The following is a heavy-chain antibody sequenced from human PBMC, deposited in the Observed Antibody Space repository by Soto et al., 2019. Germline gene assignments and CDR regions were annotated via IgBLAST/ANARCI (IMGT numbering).Heavy chain of an antibody. CDR1: GGSISSYY. D-gene: IGHD3-22*01. CDR2: IYYSGST. Sequence: TLSITCTVSGGSISSYYWSWIVQPPGKGLEWIGYIYYSGSTNYNPSLKSRVTISVDTPKNQFSLKLSSVTAADTAVYYCARTYDGSGPNSGGYGFDIWGQGTMVTVSS. CDR3: ARTYDGSGPNSGGYGFDI. J-gene: IGHJ3*02. V-gene: IGHV4-59*08.